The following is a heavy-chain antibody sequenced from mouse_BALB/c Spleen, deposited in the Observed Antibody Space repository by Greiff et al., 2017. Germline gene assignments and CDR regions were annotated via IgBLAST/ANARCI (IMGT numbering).Heavy chain of an antibody. CDR1: GYSITSDYA. V-gene: IGHV3-2*02. D-gene: IGHD2-1*01. CDR2: ISYSGST. CDR3: ARDGNYGEAWFAY. Sequence: EVQLQESGPGLVKPSQSLSLTCTVTGYSITSDYAWNWIRQFPGNKLEWMGYISYSGSTSYNPSLKSRISITRDTSKNQFFLQLNSVTTEDTATYYCARDGNYGEAWFAYWGQGTLVTVSA. J-gene: IGHJ3*01.